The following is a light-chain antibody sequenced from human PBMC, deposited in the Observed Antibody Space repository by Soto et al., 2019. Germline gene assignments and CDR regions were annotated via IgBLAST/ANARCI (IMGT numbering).Light chain of an antibody. J-gene: IGKJ5*01. CDR3: QPYGPRGT. Sequence: EIVLTQSPGTLSLSPGERATLSCRASQSVSSSYLAWYQQKPGQAPRLLIYGASSRATGIPDRFSGSGSGTDFTLTISRLEPEDFAVYYCQPYGPRGTFGQGTRLEIK. V-gene: IGKV3-20*01. CDR1: QSVSSSY. CDR2: GAS.